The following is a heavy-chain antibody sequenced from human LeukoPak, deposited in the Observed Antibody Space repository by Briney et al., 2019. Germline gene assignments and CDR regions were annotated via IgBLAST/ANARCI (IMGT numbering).Heavy chain of an antibody. V-gene: IGHV1-69*06. CDR1: GGTFSSYA. D-gene: IGHD3-9*01. J-gene: IGHJ5*02. CDR2: IIPIFGTA. Sequence: GASVKVSCKASGGTFSSYAISWVRQAPGQGLEWMGGIIPIFGTANYAQNFQGRVTMTADTSTSTAYMELRSLRSDDTAVYYCARVPQLRYFDWLQFRGNWFDPWGQGTLVTVSS. CDR3: ARVPQLRYFDWLQFRGNWFDP.